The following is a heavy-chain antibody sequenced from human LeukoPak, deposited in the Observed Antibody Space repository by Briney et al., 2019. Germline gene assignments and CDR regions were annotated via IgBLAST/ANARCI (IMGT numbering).Heavy chain of an antibody. V-gene: IGHV4-59*01. CDR3: ARGVDTAMVTDY. D-gene: IGHD5-18*01. J-gene: IGHJ4*02. CDR1: GGSIGSYY. Sequence: PSATLSLTWTVSGGSIGSYYRSWVRQPPGKWLEWIGYIYYSGSTNSKPSLKSRVTISVDTSKNQFSLKLSSVTAADTAVYYCARGVDTAMVTDYWGQGTLVTVSS. CDR2: IYYSGST.